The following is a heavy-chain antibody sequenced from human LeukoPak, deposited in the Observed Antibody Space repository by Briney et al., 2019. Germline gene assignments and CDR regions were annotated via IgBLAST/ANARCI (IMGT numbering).Heavy chain of an antibody. CDR2: INHSGST. CDR1: GGSFGDYY. D-gene: IGHD6-6*01. J-gene: IGHJ4*02. Sequence: PSETLSLTCAVYGGSFGDYYWNWIRQPPGKGLEWIGEINHSGSTNYNPSLKTRVTISVDTSKNQFSLKLNSVTAADTAVYFCAKTPTALVRGGYYFDSWGQGTLVTVSS. V-gene: IGHV4-34*01. CDR3: AKTPTALVRGGYYFDS.